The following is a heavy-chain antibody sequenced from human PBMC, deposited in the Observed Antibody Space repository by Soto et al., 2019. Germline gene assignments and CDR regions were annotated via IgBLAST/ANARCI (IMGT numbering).Heavy chain of an antibody. Sequence: PGGSLRLSCEASGFSFSDHGMSWVRQAPGKGLEWVSVTSGSGGTTYYVDSVKGRFTISRDNSKNTLYLQMNSLRAEDTAVYYCAKMFYGSGSYFFDYWGQGTLVTVSS. J-gene: IGHJ4*02. V-gene: IGHV3-23*01. CDR1: GFSFSDHG. D-gene: IGHD3-10*01. CDR3: AKMFYGSGSYFFDY. CDR2: TSGSGGTT.